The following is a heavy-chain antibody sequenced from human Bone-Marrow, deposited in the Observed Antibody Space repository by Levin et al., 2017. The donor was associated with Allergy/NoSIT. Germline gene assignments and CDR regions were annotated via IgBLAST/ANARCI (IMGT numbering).Heavy chain of an antibody. CDR1: GYTFTGYY. D-gene: IGHD1-26*01. J-gene: IGHJ6*02. CDR3: ARDMGVGATPTPSGMDV. V-gene: IGHV1-2*06. CDR2: INPNSGGT. Sequence: AASVKVSCKASGYTFTGYYMHWVRQAPGQGLEWMGRINPNSGGTNYAQKFQGRVTMTRDTSISTAYMELSRLRSDDTAVYYCARDMGVGATPTPSGMDVWGQGTTVTVSS.